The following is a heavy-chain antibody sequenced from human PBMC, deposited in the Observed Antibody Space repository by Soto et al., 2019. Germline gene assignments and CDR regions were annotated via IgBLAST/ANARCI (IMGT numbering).Heavy chain of an antibody. D-gene: IGHD3-10*01. J-gene: IGHJ6*02. CDR1: GGTFSSYT. CDR3: ASIMSSGYYYGMDV. V-gene: IGHV1-69*02. CDR2: IIPILGIA. Sequence: QVQLVQSGAEVKKPGSSVKVSCKASGGTFSSYTISWVRQAPGQGLEWMGRIIPILGIANYAQKFQGRVTITADKSTSTAYMELSSLISEDTAVYYCASIMSSGYYYGMDVWGQGTTVTVSS.